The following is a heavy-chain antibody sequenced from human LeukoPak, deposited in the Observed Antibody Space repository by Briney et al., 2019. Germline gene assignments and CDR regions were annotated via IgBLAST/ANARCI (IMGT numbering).Heavy chain of an antibody. CDR1: GGTFSSYA. CDR2: IIPILGIA. J-gene: IGHJ4*02. Sequence: ASVKVSCKASGGTFSSYAISWVRQAPGQGLEWMGRIIPILGIANYAQKFQGRVTITADKSTSTAYMELSSLRSEDTAVYYCATAYDSSGYTFDYWGQGTLVTVSS. CDR3: ATAYDSSGYTFDY. V-gene: IGHV1-69*04. D-gene: IGHD3-22*01.